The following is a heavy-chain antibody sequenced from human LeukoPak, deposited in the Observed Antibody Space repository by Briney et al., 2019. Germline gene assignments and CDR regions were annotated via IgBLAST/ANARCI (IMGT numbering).Heavy chain of an antibody. CDR3: ARGDSSGWYQGAFDI. V-gene: IGHV3-21*04. CDR1: GFTFSSYS. Sequence: GGSLRLSCAASGFTFSSYSMNWVRQAPGKGLEWVSSISSSSSYIYYADSVKGRFTISRDNAKNSLYLQMNSLRAEDTAVYYCARGDSSGWYQGAFDIWGQGTMVTVSS. J-gene: IGHJ3*02. CDR2: ISSSSSYI. D-gene: IGHD6-19*01.